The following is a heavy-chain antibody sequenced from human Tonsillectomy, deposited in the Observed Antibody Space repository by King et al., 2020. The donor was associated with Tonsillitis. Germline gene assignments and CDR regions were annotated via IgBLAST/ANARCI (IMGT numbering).Heavy chain of an antibody. D-gene: IGHD2-15*01. CDR3: WGGSSDSYYYYMDV. Sequence: QLVQSGGGVVQPGRSLRLSCAASGFTFSSFGIHWVRQAPGKGLEWVAVISYDGSNKYYADSVKGRFTISRDNSKNTLYLYMNSLRAEDTAVYYCWGGSSDSYYYYMDVWGKGTTVTVSS. J-gene: IGHJ6*03. V-gene: IGHV3-30*03. CDR1: GFTFSSFG. CDR2: ISYDGSNK.